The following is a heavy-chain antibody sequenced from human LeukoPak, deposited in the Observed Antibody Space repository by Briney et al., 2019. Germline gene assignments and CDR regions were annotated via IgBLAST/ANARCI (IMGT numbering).Heavy chain of an antibody. J-gene: IGHJ3*02. CDR1: GFTFSSYA. Sequence: PGGSLRLSCAASGFTFSSYAMSWVRQAPGKGLEWVSSINDSGGSTYYADSVKGRFTIPSDSSKNTLYLQMNSLRAEDTAVYYCAKGVGLALDAFDIWGQGTMATVSS. V-gene: IGHV3-23*01. CDR3: AKGVGLALDAFDI. D-gene: IGHD3/OR15-3a*01. CDR2: INDSGGST.